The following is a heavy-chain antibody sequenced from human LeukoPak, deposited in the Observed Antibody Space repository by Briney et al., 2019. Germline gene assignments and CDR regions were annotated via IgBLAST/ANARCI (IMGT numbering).Heavy chain of an antibody. CDR1: GFTFSSYA. CDR3: ATAGTIVVVPAAIDY. Sequence: PGGSLRLSCAASGFTFSSYAMSWVRQAPGKGLEWVSAISGSGGSTYYADSVKGRFTISRDNSKNTLYLQMNSLRAEDTAVYYCATAGTIVVVPAAIDYWGQGTLVTVSS. V-gene: IGHV3-23*01. CDR2: ISGSGGST. J-gene: IGHJ4*02. D-gene: IGHD2-2*01.